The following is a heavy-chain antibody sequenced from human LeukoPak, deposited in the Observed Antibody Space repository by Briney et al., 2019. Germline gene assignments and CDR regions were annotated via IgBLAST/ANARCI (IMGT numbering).Heavy chain of an antibody. J-gene: IGHJ6*03. CDR1: GGSISSSSYY. Sequence: SETLSLTCTVSGGSISSSSYYWGWIRQPPGKGLEWIGTIYYSGSTYYNPSLKSRVTISVDTSKNQFSLKLSSVTAADTAVYYCARGYCSGGSCYSYYYYNYMDVWGKGTTVTVSS. CDR2: IYYSGST. V-gene: IGHV4-39*07. CDR3: ARGYCSGGSCYSYYYYNYMDV. D-gene: IGHD2-15*01.